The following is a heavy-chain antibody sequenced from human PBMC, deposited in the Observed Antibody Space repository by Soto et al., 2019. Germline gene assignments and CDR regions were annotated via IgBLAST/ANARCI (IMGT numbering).Heavy chain of an antibody. CDR1: GYTFTSYD. J-gene: IGHJ5*02. D-gene: IGHD3-3*01. Sequence: ASVKVSCKASGYTFTSYDINWVRQATGQGLEWMGWMNPNSGNTGYAQKFQGRVTMTRNTSISTAYMERSSLRSEDTAVYYCARVPHEPPSYYDFWSGYYSWFDPWGQGTLVTVSS. CDR2: MNPNSGNT. V-gene: IGHV1-8*01. CDR3: ARVPHEPPSYYDFWSGYYSWFDP.